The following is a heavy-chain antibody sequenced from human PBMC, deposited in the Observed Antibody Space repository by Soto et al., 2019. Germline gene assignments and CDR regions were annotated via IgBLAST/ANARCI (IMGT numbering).Heavy chain of an antibody. CDR1: GFTFSSYA. Sequence: GGSLRLSCAASGFTFSSYAMSWVRQAPGKGLEWVSAISGSGGSTYYADSVKGRFTVSRDNSKNTLYLQMNSLRAEDTAVYYCAKVNYYGVYGMDVWGQGTTVTVSS. CDR3: AKVNYYGVYGMDV. J-gene: IGHJ6*02. CDR2: ISGSGGST. V-gene: IGHV3-23*01. D-gene: IGHD3-10*01.